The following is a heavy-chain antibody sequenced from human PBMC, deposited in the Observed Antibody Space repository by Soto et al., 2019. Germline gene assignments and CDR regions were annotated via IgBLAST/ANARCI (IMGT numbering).Heavy chain of an antibody. D-gene: IGHD2-2*03. CDR2: INPGNANT. V-gene: IGHV1-3*05. CDR3: ARVDGAY. Sequence: QVQLVQSRAEEKKPGASVKVSCTTSGYTFSSYAIYWVRQAPGQGLEWMGWINPGNANTKNSQKFQSRVTITSDTSASTAYMELSSLTSEDTAVYYCARVDGAYWGQGTLVTVSS. CDR1: GYTFSSYA. J-gene: IGHJ4*02.